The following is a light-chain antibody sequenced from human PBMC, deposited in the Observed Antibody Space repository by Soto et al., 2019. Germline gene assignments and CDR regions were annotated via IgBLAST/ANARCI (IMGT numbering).Light chain of an antibody. J-gene: IGLJ2*01. CDR3: CSYAGSDVV. CDR2: EGS. V-gene: IGLV2-23*01. Sequence: QPALTQPASVSGSPGQSITISCTGTSSDVGSYNLVSWYQQHPGKAPKLMIYEGSKRPSGVSNRFSGSKSGNTASLTISGLQAEDEADYYCCSYAGSDVVFGGGTKLTVL. CDR1: SSDVGSYNL.